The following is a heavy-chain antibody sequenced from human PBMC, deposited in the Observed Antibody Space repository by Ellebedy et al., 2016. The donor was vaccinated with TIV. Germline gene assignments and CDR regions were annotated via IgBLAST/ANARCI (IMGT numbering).Heavy chain of an antibody. CDR1: GYTFTGYY. Sequence: ASVKVSCXASGYTFTGYYMHWVRQAPGQGLEWMGWINPNSGGTNYAQKFQGRVTMTRDTSISTAYMELSRLRSDDTAVYYCARDGGIELELAPFDYWGQGTLVTVSS. V-gene: IGHV1-2*02. CDR2: INPNSGGT. D-gene: IGHD1-7*01. J-gene: IGHJ4*02. CDR3: ARDGGIELELAPFDY.